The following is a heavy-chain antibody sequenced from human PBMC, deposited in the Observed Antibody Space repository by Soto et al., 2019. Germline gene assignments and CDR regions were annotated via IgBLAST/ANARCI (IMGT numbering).Heavy chain of an antibody. CDR2: IRTKANSYAT. J-gene: IGHJ6*02. D-gene: IGHD2-15*01. V-gene: IGHV3-73*02. Sequence: EVQMVESGGGLVQPGESLKLSCAASGFTFRGSAMHWVRKASGKGLEWVGRIRTKANSYATAYAASVQGRFTISRDDSNSTAYLQMNRLKTEDSPVYYCTGSLLAYCSCSNCHTDYYYYGMDVWGPGTAVTVSS. CDR3: TGSLLAYCSCSNCHTDYYYYGMDV. CDR1: GFTFRGSA.